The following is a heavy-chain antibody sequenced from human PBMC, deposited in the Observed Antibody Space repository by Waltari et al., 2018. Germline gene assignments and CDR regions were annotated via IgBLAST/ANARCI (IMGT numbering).Heavy chain of an antibody. CDR1: GFTFSRYG. J-gene: IGHJ4*02. V-gene: IGHV3-30*18. CDR2: ISYDGSKK. D-gene: IGHD6-13*01. CDR3: AKSGGAAAGISDY. Sequence: QVQLVESGGGVVQPGRSLRLSCAASGFTFSRYGMHWVRQAPGKGLEWVAVISYDGSKKYYADSVKGRFTISRDNSKNTLYLQMNSLRAEDTAVYYCAKSGGAAAGISDYWGQGTLVTVSS.